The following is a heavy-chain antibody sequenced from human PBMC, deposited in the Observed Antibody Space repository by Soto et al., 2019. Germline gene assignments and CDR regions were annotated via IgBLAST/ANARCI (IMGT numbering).Heavy chain of an antibody. CDR2: IYHSGST. V-gene: IGHV4-38-2*01. J-gene: IGHJ6*02. D-gene: IGHD6-19*01. Sequence: SETLSLTCAVSGYSISSGYYWGWIRQPPGKGLEWIGSIYHSGSTYYNPSLKSRVTISVDTSKNQFSLKLSSVTAADTAVYYCASLRQWLVRGYYGMDVWGQGTTVTAP. CDR1: GYSISSGYY. CDR3: ASLRQWLVRGYYGMDV.